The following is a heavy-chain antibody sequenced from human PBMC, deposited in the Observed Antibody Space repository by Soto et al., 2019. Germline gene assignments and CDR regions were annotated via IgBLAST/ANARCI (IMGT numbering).Heavy chain of an antibody. CDR3: AASCVGCGGFNYYGMDV. CDR2: IYYSGST. V-gene: IGHV4-31*03. CDR1: GGSISSGGYY. Sequence: QVQLQESGPGLVKPSQTLSLTCTVSGGSISSGGYYWSWIRQHPGKGLEWIGYIYYSGSTYYNPSLKIRVTISVDTSKNPFSLKLSSVTAADTAVYYCAASCVGCGGFNYYGMDVWGQGTTVTVSS. J-gene: IGHJ6*02. D-gene: IGHD2-21*01.